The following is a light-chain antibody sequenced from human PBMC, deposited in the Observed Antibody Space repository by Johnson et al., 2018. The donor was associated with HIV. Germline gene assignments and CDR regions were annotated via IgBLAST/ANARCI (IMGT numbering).Light chain of an antibody. V-gene: IGLV1-51*01. Sequence: QSVLTQPPSVSAAPGQKVTISCSGSSSNVGNNYVSWFQQLPGTAPKLLIYDNNERPSGIPDRFSGSKSGTSATLGITGLQTGDEADYYGGTWDSSLTVYVFGTGTKVTVL. CDR1: SSNVGNNY. CDR3: GTWDSSLTVYV. J-gene: IGLJ1*01. CDR2: DNN.